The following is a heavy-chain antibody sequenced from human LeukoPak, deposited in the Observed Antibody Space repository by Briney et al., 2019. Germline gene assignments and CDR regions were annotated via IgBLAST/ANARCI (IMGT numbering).Heavy chain of an antibody. J-gene: IGHJ5*02. V-gene: IGHV3-30*04. Sequence: PGRSLRLSCAASGFTFSSYAMHWVRQAPGKGLEWVAVISYDGSNKYYADSVKGRFTISRDNSKNTLYMQMNSLRAEDTAVYYCAKGGQSSGRFDPWGQGILVTVSS. CDR3: AKGGQSSGRFDP. D-gene: IGHD2-15*01. CDR1: GFTFSSYA. CDR2: ISYDGSNK.